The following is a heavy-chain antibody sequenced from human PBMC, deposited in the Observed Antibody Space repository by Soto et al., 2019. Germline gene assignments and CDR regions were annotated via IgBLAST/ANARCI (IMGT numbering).Heavy chain of an antibody. V-gene: IGHV3-7*05. CDR3: ARGMDIVVVPAATYYYYYGMAV. J-gene: IGHJ6*02. CDR1: GFTFSSYW. CDR2: IKQDGSEK. D-gene: IGHD2-2*03. Sequence: GGSLRLSCAASGFTFSSYWMSWVRQAPGKGLEWVANIKQDGSEKYYVDSVKGRFTISRDNAKNSLYLQMNSLRAEDTAVYYCARGMDIVVVPAATYYYYYGMAVCGQGSTVTVSS.